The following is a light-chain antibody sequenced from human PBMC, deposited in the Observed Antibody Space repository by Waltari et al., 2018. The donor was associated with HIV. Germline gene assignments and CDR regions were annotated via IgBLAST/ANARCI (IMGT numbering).Light chain of an antibody. CDR3: GTWDSSLSAMV. J-gene: IGLJ2*01. CDR1: SSNIGKSY. CDR2: DNG. V-gene: IGLV1-51*01. Sequence: QSVLTQPPSVSAAPGQKVTISCSGSSSNIGKSYVSWYQQVPETAPKLLIYDNGKRPSGIPDRFSGSKSGTSATLGITGLQTGDEADYYCGTWDSSLSAMVFGGGTKLTVL.